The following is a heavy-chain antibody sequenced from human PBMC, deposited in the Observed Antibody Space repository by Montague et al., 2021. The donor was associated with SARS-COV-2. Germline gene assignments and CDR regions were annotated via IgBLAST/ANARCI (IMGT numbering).Heavy chain of an antibody. J-gene: IGHJ4*02. Sequence: SETLSLTCAVYGGSFSGYYWSWIRQPPGKGLERIGEINHSGSTNYNPSLKSRVTISVDTSKNQFSLKLSSVTAADTAVYYCAREVGRGYSGYEGDYWGQGTLVTVSS. CDR2: INHSGST. CDR3: AREVGRGYSGYEGDY. D-gene: IGHD5-12*01. CDR1: GGSFSGYY. V-gene: IGHV4-34*01.